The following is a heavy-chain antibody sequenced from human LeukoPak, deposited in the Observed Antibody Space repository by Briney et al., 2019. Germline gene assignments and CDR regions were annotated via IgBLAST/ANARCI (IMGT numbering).Heavy chain of an antibody. CDR2: ISSSGSTI. V-gene: IGHV3-11*01. Sequence: PGGSLRLSCAASGFTFSDYYMSWIRQAPGKGLGWVSYISSSGSTIYYADSVKGRFTISRDNAKNSLYLQMNSLRAEDTAVYYCARGEGAAGMPSLVSVDYGMDVWGQGTTVTVSS. CDR3: ARGEGAAGMPSLVSVDYGMDV. J-gene: IGHJ6*02. D-gene: IGHD6-13*01. CDR1: GFTFSDYY.